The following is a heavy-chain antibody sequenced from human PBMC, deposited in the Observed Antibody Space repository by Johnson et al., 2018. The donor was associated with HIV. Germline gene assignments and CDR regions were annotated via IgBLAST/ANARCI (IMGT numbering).Heavy chain of an antibody. CDR3: ARERLGAHDAFDI. CDR1: GFNFNIYA. V-gene: IGHV3-30-3*01. D-gene: IGHD3-16*01. CDR2: ISYDGSNK. Sequence: QVQLVESGGGVVQPGRSLRLSCAASGFNFNIYAMHWVRQAPGKGLAWVSVISYDGSNKYYADSVQGRFTISRDNSKNTLYLQMNRLRAEDTAVYYCARERLGAHDAFDIWGQGTMVTVSS. J-gene: IGHJ3*02.